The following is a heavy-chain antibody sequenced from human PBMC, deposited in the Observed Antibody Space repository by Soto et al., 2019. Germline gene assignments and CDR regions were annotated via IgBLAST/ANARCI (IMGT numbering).Heavy chain of an antibody. J-gene: IGHJ5*02. V-gene: IGHV4-59*11. D-gene: IGHD3-10*01. CDR2: IYYSGST. CDR1: GDSINSHY. CDR3: ARGSEGSGKGNWFDR. Sequence: QVQLQESGPGLVRPSETLSLTCGVSGDSINSHYWSWIRQPPGKGLEWIGFIYYSGSTKYNPSLDSRFTSSVVTSKNQFSRKPSSLTTADTAVYYCARGSEGSGKGNWFDRWGQGTLVTVSS.